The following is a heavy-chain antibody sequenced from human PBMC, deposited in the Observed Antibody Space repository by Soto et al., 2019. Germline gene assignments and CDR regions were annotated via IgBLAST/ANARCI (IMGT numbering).Heavy chain of an antibody. V-gene: IGHV1-18*01. CDR3: ARDTGLTIFGVVIPGYMDV. CDR2: ISAYNGNT. CDR1: GYTFTSYG. Sequence: ASVKVSCKASGYTFTSYGISWVRQAPGQGLEWMGWISAYNGNTNYAQKLQGRVTMTTDTSTSTAYMEPRSLRSDDTAVYYCARDTGLTIFGVVIPGYMDVWGKGTTVTVSS. J-gene: IGHJ6*03. D-gene: IGHD3-3*01.